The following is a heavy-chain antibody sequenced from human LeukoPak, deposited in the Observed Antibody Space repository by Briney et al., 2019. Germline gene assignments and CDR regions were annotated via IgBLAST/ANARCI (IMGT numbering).Heavy chain of an antibody. CDR1: RGTFSSYA. V-gene: IGHV1-69*13. Sequence: SVKVSCKASRGTFSSYAISWVRQAPGQGLEWMGGIIPIFGTANYAQKFQGRVTITADESTSTAYMELSSLRSEDTAVYYCASRIGYCSSTSCLGQDYYYYGMDVWGQGTTVTVSS. J-gene: IGHJ6*02. CDR2: IIPIFGTA. D-gene: IGHD2-2*01. CDR3: ASRIGYCSSTSCLGQDYYYYGMDV.